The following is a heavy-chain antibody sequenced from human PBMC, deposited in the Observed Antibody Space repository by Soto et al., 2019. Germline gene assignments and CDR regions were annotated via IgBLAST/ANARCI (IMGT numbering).Heavy chain of an antibody. Sequence: GGSLRLSCAASGFTFSSYGMHWVRQAPGKGLEWVAVIWYDGSNKYYADSVKGRFTISRDNSKNTLYLQMNSLRAEDTAVYYCARDHIQLWLLGYGMDVWGQGTTVTVSS. CDR2: IWYDGSNK. J-gene: IGHJ6*02. V-gene: IGHV3-33*01. CDR1: GFTFSSYG. D-gene: IGHD5-18*01. CDR3: ARDHIQLWLLGYGMDV.